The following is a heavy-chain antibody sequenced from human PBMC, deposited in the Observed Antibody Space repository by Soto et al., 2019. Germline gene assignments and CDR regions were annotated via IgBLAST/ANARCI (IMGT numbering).Heavy chain of an antibody. D-gene: IGHD3-10*01. CDR2: IYSTGTT. V-gene: IGHV3-53*01. CDR1: GFTVGNNY. CDR3: AKDGRGSGSHYNSFGY. Sequence: EVQLVESGGGLIQPGGSLKLSCAASGFTVGNNYMSWVRQAPGKGLEWVPLIYSTGTTKYADSVKGRFTVSRDNAKNTLYLQMNSLRAEDTAVYYCAKDGRGSGSHYNSFGYWGQGTLVTVSS. J-gene: IGHJ4*02.